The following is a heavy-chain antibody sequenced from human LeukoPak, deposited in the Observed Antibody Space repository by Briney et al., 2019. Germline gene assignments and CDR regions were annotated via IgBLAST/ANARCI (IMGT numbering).Heavy chain of an antibody. Sequence: SVKVSCKASGGTFSSYAISWVRQAPGQGLEWMGGIIPIFGTANYAQKLQGRVTITADESTSTAYMELSSLRSEDTAVYYCARDIVVVPAAMPNWFDPWGQGTLVTVSS. D-gene: IGHD2-2*01. J-gene: IGHJ5*02. CDR1: GGTFSSYA. CDR3: ARDIVVVPAAMPNWFDP. CDR2: IIPIFGTA. V-gene: IGHV1-69*13.